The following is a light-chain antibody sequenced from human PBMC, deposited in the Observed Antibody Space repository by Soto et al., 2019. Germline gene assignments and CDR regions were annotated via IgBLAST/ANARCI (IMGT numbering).Light chain of an antibody. J-gene: IGKJ4*01. Sequence: EIVLTQSPGTLSLSPGERATLFGRASQSVSGTYLAWYQQKPGQAPRLLIHGASNRASGIPDRFSGSGSGTDFTLTISGLESEDFAVYFCQQYDTSPLTFGGGTKVEIK. CDR2: GAS. CDR1: QSVSGTY. CDR3: QQYDTSPLT. V-gene: IGKV3-20*01.